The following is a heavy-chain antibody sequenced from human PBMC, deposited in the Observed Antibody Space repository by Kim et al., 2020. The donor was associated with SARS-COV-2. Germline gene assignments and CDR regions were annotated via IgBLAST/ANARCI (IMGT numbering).Heavy chain of an antibody. D-gene: IGHD2-21*01. CDR2: IRSKTYGGTA. Sequence: GSLRLSCTASGFTFDDYPLTWFRQAPGKGLEWVGFIRSKTYGGTAEYAAAVKGRFTISRDDSKDTAYLQMSSLKTEDSAIYYCSRPASNSIRTFYLDYWGQGALVTVSS. J-gene: IGHJ4*02. CDR3: SRPASNSIRTFYLDY. CDR1: GFTFDDYP. V-gene: IGHV3-49*03.